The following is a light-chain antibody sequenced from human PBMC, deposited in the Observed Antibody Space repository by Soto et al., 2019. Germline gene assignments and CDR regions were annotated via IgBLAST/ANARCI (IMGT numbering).Light chain of an antibody. Sequence: DIQMTQAPSTLSASVGDRVTITCRASQSISSWLAWYQQKPGKAPKLLIYKASSLESGVPSRFSGSGSGTEFTLTISSLQPDDFATYFCQQYNSYPYTFGQGTKLEIK. CDR1: QSISSW. CDR2: KAS. CDR3: QQYNSYPYT. V-gene: IGKV1-5*03. J-gene: IGKJ2*01.